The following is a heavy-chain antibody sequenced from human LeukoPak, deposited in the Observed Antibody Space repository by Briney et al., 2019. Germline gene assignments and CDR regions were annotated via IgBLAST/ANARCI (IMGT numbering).Heavy chain of an antibody. CDR3: ARYGSGPFDY. D-gene: IGHD3-10*01. J-gene: IGHJ4*02. Sequence: SETLSLTCTVSGGSISSSSYYRGWIRQPPGKGLEWIGSIYYSGSTYYNPSLKSRVTISVDTSKNQFSLRLSSVTAADTAVYYCARYGSGPFDYWGQGTLVTVSS. CDR2: IYYSGST. V-gene: IGHV4-39*01. CDR1: GGSISSSSYY.